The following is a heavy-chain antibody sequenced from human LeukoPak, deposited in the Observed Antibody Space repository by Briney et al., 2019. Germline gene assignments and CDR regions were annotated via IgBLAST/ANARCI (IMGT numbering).Heavy chain of an antibody. CDR3: ARGHGDLDY. CDR2: INHSGST. V-gene: IGHV4-34*01. J-gene: IGHJ4*02. D-gene: IGHD4-17*01. Sequence: SETLSLTCAVYGGSFSGYYWSWIRQPPGKGLEWIGEINHSGSTNYNPSLKSRVTISVDRSKNQFSLKLTSVTAADTAVYYCARGHGDLDYWGQGTLVTVSS. CDR1: GGSFSGYY.